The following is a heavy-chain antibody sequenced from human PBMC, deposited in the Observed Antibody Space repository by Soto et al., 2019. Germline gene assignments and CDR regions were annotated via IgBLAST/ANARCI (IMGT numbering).Heavy chain of an antibody. CDR3: ARMYSSGSGWFHP. CDR2: FYSSGSI. V-gene: IGHV4-31*03. D-gene: IGHD3-22*01. J-gene: IGHJ5*02. Sequence: PSETLSLTCSVSGYSITAGGYYWSWILQHPGKGLEWIGSFYSSGSIIYNPSLKSRVSISGDTSRNQFSMTLTSVTAADTALYYCARMYSSGSGWFHPWGQGTLVTVSS. CDR1: GYSITAGGYY.